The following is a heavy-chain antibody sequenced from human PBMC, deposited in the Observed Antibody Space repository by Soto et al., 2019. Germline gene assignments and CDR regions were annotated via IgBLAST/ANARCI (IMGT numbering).Heavy chain of an antibody. D-gene: IGHD5-12*01. J-gene: IGHJ5*02. CDR2: INHSGST. CDR1: GGSFSGYY. CDR3: ARRYKRNFYWFDP. V-gene: IGHV4-34*01. Sequence: SETLSLTCAVYGGSFSGYYWSWIRQPPGKGLEWIGEINHSGSTNYNPSLKSRVTISVDTSKNQFSLKLSSVTAADTAVYYCARRYKRNFYWFDPWGQGTLVTVSS.